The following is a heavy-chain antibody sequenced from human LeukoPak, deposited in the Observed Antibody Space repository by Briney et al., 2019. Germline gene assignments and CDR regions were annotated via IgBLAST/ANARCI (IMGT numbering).Heavy chain of an antibody. V-gene: IGHV1-69*13. J-gene: IGHJ4*02. CDR3: ARDRLGETETYFGY. CDR2: IIPIFGTA. D-gene: IGHD2-21*02. CDR1: GGTFSSYA. Sequence: GASVKVSCKASGGTFSSYAISWVRQAPGQGLEWMGGIIPIFGTANYAQKFQGRVTITADESTSTAYMELSSLRSEDTAVYYCARDRLGETETYFGYWGQGTLVTVSS.